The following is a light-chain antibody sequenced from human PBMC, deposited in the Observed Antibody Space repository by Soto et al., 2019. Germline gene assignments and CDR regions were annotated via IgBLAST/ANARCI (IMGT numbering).Light chain of an antibody. CDR3: QQYGSTPPLT. CDR1: RSVTSSY. J-gene: IGKJ4*01. CDR2: GAS. V-gene: IGKV3-20*01. Sequence: EIVLTQSPATLSLSPGERATLSCRASRSVTSSYLAWYQQKPRQAPTSLLYGASSRATGIPARFSGSGSATAFTLPTSRLEAADFAVYYCQQYGSTPPLTFGGGAKVDIK.